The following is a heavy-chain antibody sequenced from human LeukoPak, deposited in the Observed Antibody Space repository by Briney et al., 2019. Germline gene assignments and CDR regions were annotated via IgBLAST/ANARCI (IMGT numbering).Heavy chain of an antibody. J-gene: IGHJ1*01. V-gene: IGHV3-53*01. D-gene: IGHD2-21*02. Sequence: GGSLRLSCAASGFTVSSNYMSWVRQAPGKGLEWVLVIYSGGSTYYADSVKGRFTISRDNSKNTLYLQMNSLRAEDTAVYYCASYCGGDCYSRYFQHWGQGTLVTVSS. CDR2: IYSGGST. CDR3: ASYCGGDCYSRYFQH. CDR1: GFTVSSNY.